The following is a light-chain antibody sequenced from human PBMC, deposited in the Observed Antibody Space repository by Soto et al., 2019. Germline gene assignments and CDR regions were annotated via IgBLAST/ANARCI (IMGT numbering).Light chain of an antibody. CDR2: DTT. Sequence: QAVVTQEPSLTVSTGGTVTLTCGSSTGAVTNGHYPYWFQQKPGQAPRTLIYDTTNRHSWTPARFSGSLLGGKAALTLSGAQPEDEAEYYCLLSYNGPDVFGTGTKVTVL. J-gene: IGLJ1*01. CDR1: TGAVTNGHY. CDR3: LLSYNGPDV. V-gene: IGLV7-46*01.